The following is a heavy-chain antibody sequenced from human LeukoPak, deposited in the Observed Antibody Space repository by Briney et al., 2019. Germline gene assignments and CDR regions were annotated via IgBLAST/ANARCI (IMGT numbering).Heavy chain of an antibody. V-gene: IGHV1-69*01. D-gene: IGHD3-22*01. J-gene: IGHJ4*02. Sequence: SVKVSCKASGGTFISYAISWVRQAPGQGLEWMGGIIPIFGTANYAQRFQGRVTITADESTSTAYMELSSLRSEDTAVYYCARTYYYDSSGYYDDFDYWGQGTLVTVSS. CDR1: GGTFISYA. CDR2: IIPIFGTA. CDR3: ARTYYYDSSGYYDDFDY.